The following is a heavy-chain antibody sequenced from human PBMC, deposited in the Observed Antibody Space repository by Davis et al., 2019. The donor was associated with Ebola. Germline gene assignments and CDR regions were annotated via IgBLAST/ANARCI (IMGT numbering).Heavy chain of an antibody. CDR3: AKGLLGSGYDSH. V-gene: IGHV3-23*01. Sequence: GESLKISCAASGFTFSRYAMSWARQAPGKGLEWVSAISGSGGSTYYADSVKGRFTISRDNSKNTLYLQMNSLRAEDTAVYYCAKGLLGSGYDSHWGQGTTVTVSS. CDR2: ISGSGGST. J-gene: IGHJ6*02. CDR1: GFTFSRYA. D-gene: IGHD5-12*01.